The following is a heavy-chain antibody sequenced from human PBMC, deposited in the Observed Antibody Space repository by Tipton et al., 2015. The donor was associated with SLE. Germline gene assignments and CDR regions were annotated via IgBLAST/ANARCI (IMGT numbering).Heavy chain of an antibody. V-gene: IGHV4-34*01. J-gene: IGHJ4*02. D-gene: IGHD2-15*01. Sequence: TLSLTCAVYGGSFSGYYWSWIRQPPGKGLEWFGEINHSGSTNYNPSLKSRVTISVGTSKNQFSLKLSSVTAADTAVYYCARDEVALGFHWGQGTLVTVSS. CDR2: INHSGST. CDR3: ARDEVALGFH. CDR1: GGSFSGYY.